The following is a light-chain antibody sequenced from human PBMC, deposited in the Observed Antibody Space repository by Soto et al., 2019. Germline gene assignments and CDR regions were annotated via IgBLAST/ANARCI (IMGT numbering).Light chain of an antibody. Sequence: DIQMTQSPSTLSASVGDRVTITCRASQSISSYLAWYQQKPGKAPKLLIYKASSLESGVPSRFSGSGSGTDFTLTISRLEPEDFAVYYCQQYGSSPTWTFGQGTKVEI. CDR1: QSISSY. J-gene: IGKJ1*01. V-gene: IGKV1-5*03. CDR2: KAS. CDR3: QQYGSSPTWT.